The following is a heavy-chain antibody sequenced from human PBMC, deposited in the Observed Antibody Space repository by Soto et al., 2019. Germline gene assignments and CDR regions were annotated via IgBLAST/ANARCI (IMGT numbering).Heavy chain of an antibody. D-gene: IGHD4-17*01. CDR3: ARGPIDDGDSYYFYYGMDV. J-gene: IGHJ6*02. CDR1: GGSISTYY. CDR2: IYYSGST. Sequence: SETLSLTCTVSGGSISTYYWSWIRQPPGKGLEWIGYIYYSGSTNYNPSLKSRVTISVDSSRNRFSLRLTSVTAADTAVYYCARGPIDDGDSYYFYYGMDVWGQGTTVTVSS. V-gene: IGHV4-59*01.